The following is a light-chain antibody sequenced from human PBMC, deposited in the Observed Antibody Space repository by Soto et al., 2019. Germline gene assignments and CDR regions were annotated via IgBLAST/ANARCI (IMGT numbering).Light chain of an antibody. J-gene: IGKJ1*01. Sequence: EIVMTQSPATLSVSPGERATLSCRASQSVSSNLAWYQQKPGQAPRLLIYGASTRATGIPARCSGSGSGTEFTLTIRSLQSEDFAVYYCQQYNNWPRTFGQGTKVEI. CDR1: QSVSSN. CDR2: GAS. CDR3: QQYNNWPRT. V-gene: IGKV3-15*01.